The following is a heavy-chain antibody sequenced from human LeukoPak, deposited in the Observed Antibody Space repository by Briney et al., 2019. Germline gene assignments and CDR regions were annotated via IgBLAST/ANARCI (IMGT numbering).Heavy chain of an antibody. J-gene: IGHJ4*02. D-gene: IGHD6-19*01. CDR3: ARVGRQWGSGDY. V-gene: IGHV1-2*02. CDR2: INPNSGGT. CDR1: GYTFTGYY. Sequence: ASVNVSCTASGYTFTGYYMHWVRHGPGQGLEWMGWINPNSGGTNYAQKFQGRVTMTRDTSISTAYMELSRLRSDDTAVYYCARVGRQWGSGDYWGQGTLVTVSS.